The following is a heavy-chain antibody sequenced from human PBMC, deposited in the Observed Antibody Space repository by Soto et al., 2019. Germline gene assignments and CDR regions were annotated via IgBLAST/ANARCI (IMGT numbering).Heavy chain of an antibody. CDR2: IYYSGIT. J-gene: IGHJ5*02. Sequence: QVQLQESGPGLVKPSQTLSLTCTVSGGSISSGGYYLSWIRQHPGKGLEWIVYIYYSGITYYNPSLKRRVTISVDTSTNQFSLKLSSVTAADTAVYYCARAAHYSSPFRWFDPWGQGTLVTVSS. CDR3: ARAAHYSSPFRWFDP. V-gene: IGHV4-31*03. D-gene: IGHD6-13*01. CDR1: GGSISSGGYY.